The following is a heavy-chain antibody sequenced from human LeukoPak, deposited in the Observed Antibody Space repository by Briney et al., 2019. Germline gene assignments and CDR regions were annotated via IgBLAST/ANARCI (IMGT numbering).Heavy chain of an antibody. CDR3: ASPVGGRFSYYFDY. CDR1: GGTFSSYA. J-gene: IGHJ4*02. Sequence: SVKVSCKASGGTFSSYAISWVRQAPGQGLEWMGGIIPIFGTANYAQKFQGRVTITADGSTSTAYMELSSLRSEDTAVYYCASPVGGRFSYYFDYWGQGTLVTVSS. CDR2: IIPIFGTA. D-gene: IGHD3-16*01. V-gene: IGHV1-69*13.